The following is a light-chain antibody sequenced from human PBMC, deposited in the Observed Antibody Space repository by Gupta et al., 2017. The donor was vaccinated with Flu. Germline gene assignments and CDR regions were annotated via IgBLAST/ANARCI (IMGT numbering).Light chain of an antibody. Sequence: QSAPTQPRSESGSPGQSVTISCTGTSNDVGGYNRVSWYEQRPGKAPKLILYDVTERPSGVPDRFSGSKSGNTASLTISGLQADDEADYYCSSHAGRVTWVFGTGTTVTVL. CDR3: SSHAGRVTWV. V-gene: IGLV2-11*01. J-gene: IGLJ1*01. CDR1: SNDVGGYNR. CDR2: DVT.